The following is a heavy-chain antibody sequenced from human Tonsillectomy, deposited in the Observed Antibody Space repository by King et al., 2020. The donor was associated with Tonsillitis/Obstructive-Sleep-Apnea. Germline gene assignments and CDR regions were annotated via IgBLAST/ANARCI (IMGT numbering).Heavy chain of an antibody. D-gene: IGHD6-19*01. J-gene: IGHJ6*03. CDR1: GFTFSNAW. CDR3: TTTGWYGSLLYYYYYMDV. Sequence: VQLVESGGGLVKPGGSLRLSCAASGFTFSNAWMSWVRQAPGKGLEWVGRIKSKTDGGTTDYAAPVNGRFTISREDSKNTLYLQMNSLKTEDTAVYHCTTTGWYGSLLYYYYYMDVWGKGTTVTVSS. V-gene: IGHV3-15*01. CDR2: IKSKTDGGTT.